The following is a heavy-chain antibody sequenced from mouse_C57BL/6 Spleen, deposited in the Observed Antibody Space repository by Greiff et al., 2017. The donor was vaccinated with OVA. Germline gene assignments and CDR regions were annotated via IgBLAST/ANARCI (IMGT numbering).Heavy chain of an antibody. D-gene: IGHD2-3*01. Sequence: EESGPGLVKPSQSLSLTCSVTGYSITSGYYWNWIRQFPGNKLEWMGYISYDGSNNYNPSLKNRISITRDTSKNQFFLKLNSVTTEDTATYYCAREGLLLAMDYWGQGTSVTVSS. CDR2: ISYDGSN. CDR1: GYSITSGYY. V-gene: IGHV3-6*01. J-gene: IGHJ4*01. CDR3: AREGLLLAMDY.